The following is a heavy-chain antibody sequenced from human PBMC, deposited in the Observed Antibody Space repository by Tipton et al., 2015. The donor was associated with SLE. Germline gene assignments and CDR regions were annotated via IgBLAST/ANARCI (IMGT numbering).Heavy chain of an antibody. CDR1: GFTVSNYY. V-gene: IGHV3-66*01. J-gene: IGHJ4*02. D-gene: IGHD5-18*01. Sequence: SLRLSCAASGFTVSNYYMTWVRQAPGKGLEWVSVVYNDGSTYYTDSVKGRFTISRDNSKNRVYLQMNSLRAEDTAVYNCARDWGYGFNLPLTFWGQGTLVTVSS. CDR2: VYNDGST. CDR3: ARDWGYGFNLPLTF.